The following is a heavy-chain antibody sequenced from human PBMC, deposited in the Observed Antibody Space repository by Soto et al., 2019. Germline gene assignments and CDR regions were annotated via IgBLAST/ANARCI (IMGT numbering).Heavy chain of an antibody. D-gene: IGHD6-19*01. CDR2: IIPILGIA. J-gene: IGHJ6*02. Sequence: GASVKVSCKASGGTFSSYTISWVRQAPGQGLEWMGRIIPILGIANYAQKFQGRVTITADKSTSTAYMELSSLRSEDMAVYYCATTLLIAVAGSYGMDVWGQGTTVTVSS. CDR3: ATTLLIAVAGSYGMDV. CDR1: GGTFSSYT. V-gene: IGHV1-69*02.